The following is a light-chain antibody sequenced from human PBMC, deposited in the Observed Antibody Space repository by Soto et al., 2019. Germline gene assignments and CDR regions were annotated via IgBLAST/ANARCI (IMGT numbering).Light chain of an antibody. CDR3: QQYGSSGT. Sequence: EIVLTQSPATLSLSPMEIATLSFRASQSVSNNYLAWYQQKPGQAPRLLIYGASNRATGIPDRFSGSGSGTDFTLTISRLETEDFAVYYCQQYGSSGTFGQGTKVDIK. J-gene: IGKJ1*01. CDR1: QSVSNNY. V-gene: IGKV3-20*01. CDR2: GAS.